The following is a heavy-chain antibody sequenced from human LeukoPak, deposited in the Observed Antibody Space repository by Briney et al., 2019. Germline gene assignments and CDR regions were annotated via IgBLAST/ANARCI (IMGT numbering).Heavy chain of an antibody. CDR1: GGTFSSYA. V-gene: IGHV1-69*13. J-gene: IGHJ5*02. D-gene: IGHD2-15*01. CDR3: ARAGTGYCSGGSCYGWFDP. CDR2: IIPIFGTA. Sequence: SVKVSCKASGGTFSSYAISWVRQAPGQGLEWMGGIIPIFGTANYAQKFQGRVTITADESTGTAYMELSSLRSEDTAVYYCARAGTGYCSGGSCYGWFDPWGQGTLVTVSS.